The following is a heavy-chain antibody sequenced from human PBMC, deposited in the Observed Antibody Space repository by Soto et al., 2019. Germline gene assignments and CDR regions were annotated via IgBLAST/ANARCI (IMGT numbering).Heavy chain of an antibody. V-gene: IGHV1-18*01. CDR3: TRSGGFFDY. Sequence: QIQLVQSGAELRKPGASVKVSCKASGYTLPKYAISWVRQAPGQGLEWMGWINSNDGTPKYAQKFQGRVTMTADTSTSTATMELRSLTSDDTAVYYCTRSGGFFDYWGQGTLVTVSS. D-gene: IGHD1-1*01. J-gene: IGHJ4*02. CDR1: GYTLPKYA. CDR2: INSNDGTP.